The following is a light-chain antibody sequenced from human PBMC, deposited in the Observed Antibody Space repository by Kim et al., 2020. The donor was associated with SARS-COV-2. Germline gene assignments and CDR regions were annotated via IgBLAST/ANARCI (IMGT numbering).Light chain of an antibody. Sequence: LSPSESATRSYMSSQSVSGFIAWYQQIPVQAPRRLTYDAPNRSTCIPARFSGGGSGTDFTITINGLEPKDFVVYYCQQRSNWPLTFGGGTKVDIK. CDR1: QSVSGF. J-gene: IGKJ4*01. CDR2: DAP. CDR3: QQRSNWPLT. V-gene: IGKV3-11*01.